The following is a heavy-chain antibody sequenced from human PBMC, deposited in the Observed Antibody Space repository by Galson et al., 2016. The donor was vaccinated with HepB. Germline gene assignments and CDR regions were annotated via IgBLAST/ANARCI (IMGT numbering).Heavy chain of an antibody. CDR1: GFTFNSYA. CDR2: ISGSGDYT. Sequence: SLRLSCAASGFTFNSYAITWVRQAPGKGLEWVSAISGSGDYTYYTESVKGRFTISRDNSKNTLYLQMNSLRDEDTAVYYCAKGGVTAYQYDILTGTFDSWGQGTLVAVSS. J-gene: IGHJ4*02. D-gene: IGHD3-9*01. V-gene: IGHV3-23*01. CDR3: AKGGVTAYQYDILTGTFDS.